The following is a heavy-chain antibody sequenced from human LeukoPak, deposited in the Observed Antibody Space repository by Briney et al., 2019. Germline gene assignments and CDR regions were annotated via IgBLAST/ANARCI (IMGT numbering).Heavy chain of an antibody. V-gene: IGHV3-53*04. CDR1: GFTVSSNY. Sequence: GGSLRLSCAASGFTVSSNYMSWVRQAPGKGLQWVSIIYSGGSTYYADSVKGRFTISRHNSENTLYLQMNSLRAEDTAVYYCAKHIVVVTSMGDFYYGLDVWGQGTTVTVSS. J-gene: IGHJ6*02. D-gene: IGHD2-21*02. CDR2: IYSGGST. CDR3: AKHIVVVTSMGDFYYGLDV.